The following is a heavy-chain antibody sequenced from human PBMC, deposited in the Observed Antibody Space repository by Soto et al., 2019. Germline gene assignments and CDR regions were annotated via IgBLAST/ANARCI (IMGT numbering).Heavy chain of an antibody. CDR2: IYWNDVK. D-gene: IGHD3-22*01. CDR1: GFSITSSGGG. J-gene: IGHJ4*02. Sequence: QITLKESGPTLVKPTQTLTLTCSFSGFSITSSGGGVAWIRQPPGKALEWLALIYWNDVKRYTPSLISRLTITKDTSRNQVVRTMTNMDPVDTATYFCAHSPFDDSSGYPVYWGQGTLVTVSS. V-gene: IGHV2-5*01. CDR3: AHSPFDDSSGYPVY.